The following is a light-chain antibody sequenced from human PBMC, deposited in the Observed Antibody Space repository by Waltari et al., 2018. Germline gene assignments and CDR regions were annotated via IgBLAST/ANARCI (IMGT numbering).Light chain of an antibody. J-gene: IGLJ3*02. V-gene: IGLV4-69*01. CDR1: SGHSSNV. CDR3: QTGGHGTWV. CDR2: VNSDGSH. Sequence: QLVLTQSPSASASLGASVKLTCTLSSGHSSNVIAWLQQRPEKGPRYLMKVNSDGSHSKGDEIPGRFAGSSSGAERYLTISSLQSEDEGDYYCQTGGHGTWVFGGGTKLTVL.